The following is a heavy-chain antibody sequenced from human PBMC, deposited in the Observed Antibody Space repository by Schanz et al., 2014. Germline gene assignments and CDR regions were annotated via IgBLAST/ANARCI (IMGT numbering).Heavy chain of an antibody. V-gene: IGHV3-74*01. CDR3: ARPLGPNYYYYGLDV. J-gene: IGHJ6*02. CDR1: GFTFSSNW. CDR2: INSDGSTT. Sequence: EVQLVESGGGLVQPGGSLRLSCAASGFTFSSNWMHWVRQAPGKGLVWVSRINSDGSTTIYADSVKGRFTISRDNAKNTLYLQMNSLRAEDTAVYYCARPLGPNYYYYGLDVWGQGTTVTVSS.